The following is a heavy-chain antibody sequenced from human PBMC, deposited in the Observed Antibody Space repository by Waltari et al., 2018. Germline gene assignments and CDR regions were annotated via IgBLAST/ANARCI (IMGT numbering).Heavy chain of an antibody. CDR1: GGSVSSGDYY. V-gene: IGHV4-30-4*08. CDR3: ARVTVTSESWFAP. Sequence: QLQLQESGPGLVKPSQTLSLTCSVSGGSVSSGDYYWSWIRQPPGKGLVGIGYIYYTGKSYYSPSLKTRVTFSVDTYKNQFSRTLNSATAADTAVYFCARVTVTSESWFAPWGQGTLVTVSS. J-gene: IGHJ5*02. D-gene: IGHD4-4*01. CDR2: IYYTGKS.